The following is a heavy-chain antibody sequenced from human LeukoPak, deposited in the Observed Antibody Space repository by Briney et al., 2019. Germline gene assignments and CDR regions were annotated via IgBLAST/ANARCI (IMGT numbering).Heavy chain of an antibody. CDR2: ISSSSSYI. Sequence: PGGSLRLSCAASGFTFISYNMNWVRQAPGKGLEWVSSISSSSSYIYYADSVKGRFTISRDNAKNSLYLQMNSLRAEDTAVYYCARDIASGSLLSHAFDIWGQGTMVTVSS. CDR1: GFTFISYN. D-gene: IGHD3-10*01. J-gene: IGHJ3*02. CDR3: ARDIASGSLLSHAFDI. V-gene: IGHV3-21*01.